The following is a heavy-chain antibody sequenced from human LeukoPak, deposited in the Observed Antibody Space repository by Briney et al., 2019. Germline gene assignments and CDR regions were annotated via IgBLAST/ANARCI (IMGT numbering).Heavy chain of an antibody. Sequence: PGGSLRLSCAASGFTFSSYWMHWVRQAPGKGLVWVSRINSGGSSTSYADSVKGRFTISRDNAKNTLYLQINSLRAEDTAVYYCARGDTAMAYLYFDLWGRGTLVTVSS. CDR2: INSGGSST. D-gene: IGHD5-18*01. J-gene: IGHJ2*01. CDR1: GFTFSSYW. V-gene: IGHV3-74*01. CDR3: ARGDTAMAYLYFDL.